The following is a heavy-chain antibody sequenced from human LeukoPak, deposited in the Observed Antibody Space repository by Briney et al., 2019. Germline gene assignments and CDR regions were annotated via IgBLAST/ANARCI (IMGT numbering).Heavy chain of an antibody. CDR1: GFTFSSYG. V-gene: IGHV3-30*02. J-gene: IGHJ3*02. CDR3: TSIVVVTAIPSHAFDI. Sequence: GGSLRLSCAASGFTFSSYGMHWVRQAPGKGLEWVAFIRYDGSNKYYADSVKGRFTISRDNSKNTLYLQMNSLRAEDTAAYYCTSIVVVTAIPSHAFDIWGQGTMVTVSS. CDR2: IRYDGSNK. D-gene: IGHD2-21*02.